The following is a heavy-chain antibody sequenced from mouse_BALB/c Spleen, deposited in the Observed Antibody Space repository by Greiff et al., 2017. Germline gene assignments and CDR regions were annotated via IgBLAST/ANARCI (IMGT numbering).Heavy chain of an antibody. D-gene: IGHD1-1*01. CDR1: GFTFSSYA. V-gene: IGHV5-6-5*01. CDR3: ARDYGSSYPFDY. Sequence: EVQRVESGGGLVKPGGSLKLSCAASGFTFSSYAMSWVRQTPEKRLEWVASISSGGSTYYPDSVKGRFTISRDNARNILYLQMSSLRSEDTAMYYCARDYGSSYPFDYWGQGTTLTVSS. J-gene: IGHJ2*01. CDR2: ISSGGST.